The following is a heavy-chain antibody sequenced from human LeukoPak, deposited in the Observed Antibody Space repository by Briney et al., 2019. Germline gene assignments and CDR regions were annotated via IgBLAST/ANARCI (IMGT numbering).Heavy chain of an antibody. V-gene: IGHV3-64*02. Sequence: GGSLRLSSAASGFTFSIYAMHWVRQAPGKGLEYVSGINKNGGSTYYADSVKGRFTISRDNSNNTLYLQMGFVRAEDMAVYYCVRTDYYDSSGYYDDFDYWGQGTLVTVSS. CDR2: INKNGGST. D-gene: IGHD3-22*01. J-gene: IGHJ4*02. CDR3: VRTDYYDSSGYYDDFDY. CDR1: GFTFSIYA.